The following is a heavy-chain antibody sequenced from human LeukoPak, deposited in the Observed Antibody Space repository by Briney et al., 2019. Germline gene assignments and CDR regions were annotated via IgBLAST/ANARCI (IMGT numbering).Heavy chain of an antibody. CDR3: ARGGYSHNMDV. J-gene: IGHJ6*03. CDR1: GFTFTNYW. Sequence: GGSLTLSCEASGFTFTNYWIDWVGQAPGKGLKWVSRINNDGSDTIFADSVRGRFTTSRDNSKNPLYLHMNSLRAEETAVYYCARGGYSHNMDVWGKGTTVTVSS. CDR2: INNDGSDT. D-gene: IGHD4-11*01. V-gene: IGHV3-74*01.